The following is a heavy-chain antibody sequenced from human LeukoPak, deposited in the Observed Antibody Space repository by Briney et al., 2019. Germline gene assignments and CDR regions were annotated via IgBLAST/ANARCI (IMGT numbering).Heavy chain of an antibody. CDR2: IKEDGSEK. D-gene: IGHD3-22*01. J-gene: IGHJ4*02. Sequence: HPGGSLRLSCAASGFTFSTYWMSWVRQAPGKGLEWVANIKEDGSEKYYGDSVKGRFTISRDNDKNSLYLEMNSLRVEDTAVYYCARDSSGYQWGQGTLVTVSS. CDR3: ARDSSGYQ. V-gene: IGHV3-7*01. CDR1: GFTFSTYW.